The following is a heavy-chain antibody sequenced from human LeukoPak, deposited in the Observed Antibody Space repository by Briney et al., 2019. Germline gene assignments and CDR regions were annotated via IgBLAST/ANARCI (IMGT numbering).Heavy chain of an antibody. Sequence: GASVKVSCMASGYTFTTYYIHWVRQAPGQGLEWMGMINPTRGSASYAQKFQDRVTMTRDTSTSTVYMELSGLTSEDTAVYYCARDKRYALDIWGQGTMVTVSS. CDR1: GYTFTTYY. J-gene: IGHJ3*02. CDR3: ARDKRYALDI. CDR2: INPTRGSA. V-gene: IGHV1-46*01. D-gene: IGHD6-25*01.